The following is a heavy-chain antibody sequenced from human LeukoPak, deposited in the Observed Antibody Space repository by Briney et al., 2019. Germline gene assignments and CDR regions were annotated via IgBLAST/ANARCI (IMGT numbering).Heavy chain of an antibody. CDR1: GFTSSTYW. Sequence: GGSLTLSCTASGFTSSTYWMSWVRQAPGKGLEWVASIKQDGSETYYVDSVKGRFTLSRDNAKNSLYLQMNSLRADDTAVYYCARDRDSRWDFDLWGRGTLVTVSS. V-gene: IGHV3-7*01. J-gene: IGHJ2*01. CDR3: ARDRDSRWDFDL. D-gene: IGHD3-22*01. CDR2: IKQDGSET.